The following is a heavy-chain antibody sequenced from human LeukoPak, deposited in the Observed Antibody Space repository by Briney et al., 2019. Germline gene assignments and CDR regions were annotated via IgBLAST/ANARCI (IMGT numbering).Heavy chain of an antibody. CDR1: GFTFSSYA. CDR3: ARVSRNLSGVSGFDP. CDR2: ISTSSATI. Sequence: GGSLRLSCAASGFTFSSYAMSWVRQAPGKGLEWVSYISTSSATIYYADSVKGRFTISRDNAKNSLSLQMNSLRAEDTAVYYCARVSRNLSGVSGFDPWGQGTLVTVSS. D-gene: IGHD1-26*01. V-gene: IGHV3-48*01. J-gene: IGHJ5*02.